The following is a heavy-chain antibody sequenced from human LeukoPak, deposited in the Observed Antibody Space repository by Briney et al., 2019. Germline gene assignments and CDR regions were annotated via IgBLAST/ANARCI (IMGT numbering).Heavy chain of an antibody. V-gene: IGHV3-30*18. CDR2: ISHDGTNQ. CDR3: GKGGSTGWFALLDS. D-gene: IGHD6-19*01. CDR1: GFSFSNYG. J-gene: IGHJ4*02. Sequence: GGSLRLSCAASGFSFSNYGIHWVRQAPGKGLEWVAAISHDGTNQYYTDSAKGRFTISRDHSKNTVFLQINSLRAEDTAVYYCGKGGSTGWFALLDSWGQGTLVTVSS.